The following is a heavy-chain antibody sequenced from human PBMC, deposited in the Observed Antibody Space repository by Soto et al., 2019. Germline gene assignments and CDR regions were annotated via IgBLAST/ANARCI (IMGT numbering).Heavy chain of an antibody. CDR1: GGSILDSTYY. V-gene: IGHV4-39*01. J-gene: IGHJ5*02. D-gene: IGHD3-22*01. CDR3: ARQASGYYYGWFDP. Sequence: QLLLQESGPGLVKPSETLSLTCTVSGGSILDSTYYWAWIRHSPGKGLEWIGTIFFSGATFYTPSLKSRVTMSVDTSNNQFSLKLSSVTAADTAVYYCARQASGYYYGWFDPWGQGTLVTVSS. CDR2: IFFSGAT.